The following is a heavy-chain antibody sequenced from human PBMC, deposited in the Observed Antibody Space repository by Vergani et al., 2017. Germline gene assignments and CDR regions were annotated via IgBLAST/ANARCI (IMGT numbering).Heavy chain of an antibody. Sequence: EVQLVESGGGLVKPGGSLRLSCAASGFTFSSYSMNWVRQAPGKGLEWVSYISSSGSTIYYADSVKGRFTISRDNAKNSLYLQMNSLRAEDTAVYYCAGSYGSGSPDYWGQGTLVTVSS. CDR2: ISSSGSTI. D-gene: IGHD3-10*01. CDR3: AGSYGSGSPDY. J-gene: IGHJ4*02. CDR1: GFTFSSYS. V-gene: IGHV3-21*05.